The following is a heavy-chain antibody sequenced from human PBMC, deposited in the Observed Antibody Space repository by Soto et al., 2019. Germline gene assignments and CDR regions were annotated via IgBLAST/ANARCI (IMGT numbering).Heavy chain of an antibody. CDR2: ISSSGSTI. Sequence: GGSLRLSCAASGFTFSSYEMNWVRQAPGKGREWVSYISSSGSTIYYADSVKGRFTISRDNAKNSLYLQMNSLRAEDTAVYYCARLEPPYYYYGMDVWGQGTTVTVSS. CDR3: ARLEPPYYYYGMDV. V-gene: IGHV3-48*03. J-gene: IGHJ6*02. CDR1: GFTFSSYE.